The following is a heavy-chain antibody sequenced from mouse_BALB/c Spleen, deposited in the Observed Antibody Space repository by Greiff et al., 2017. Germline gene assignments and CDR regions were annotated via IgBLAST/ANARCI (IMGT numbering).Heavy chain of an antibody. Sequence: EVQGVESGGGLVKLGGSLKLSCAASGFTFSSYYMSWVRQTPEKRLELVAAINSNGGSTYYPDTVKGRFTISRDNAKNTLYLQMSSLKSEDTALYYCARQIIGSYFDYWGQGTTLTVSS. CDR1: GFTFSSYY. CDR3: ARQIIGSYFDY. V-gene: IGHV5-6-2*01. CDR2: INSNGGST. J-gene: IGHJ2*01.